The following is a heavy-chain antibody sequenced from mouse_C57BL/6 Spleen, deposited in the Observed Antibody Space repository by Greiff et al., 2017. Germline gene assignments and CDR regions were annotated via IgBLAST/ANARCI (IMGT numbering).Heavy chain of an antibody. Sequence: QVQLQQSGAELVNPGASVKLSCMASGYTFTEYTIHWVKQRSGQGPEWIGWFYPGSGSIKYNEKLKDKDTLTADNSYSTVYMELSRLTSDDSAVYFCARHEEDCVFDYWGQGTTLTVAS. CDR1: GYTFTEYT. CDR2: FYPGSGSI. J-gene: IGHJ2*01. V-gene: IGHV1-62-2*01. CDR3: ARHEEDCVFDY.